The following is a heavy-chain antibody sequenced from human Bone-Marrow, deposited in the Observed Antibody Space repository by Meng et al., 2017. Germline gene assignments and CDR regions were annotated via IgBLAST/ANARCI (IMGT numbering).Heavy chain of an antibody. J-gene: IGHJ4*02. Sequence: QVQLQESSPGLVKPSQTLSLTCTVSGGSISSGDYYWSWIRQPPGRGLEWIGYIYYSGSTYYNPSLRSRVTISIDTSKNQFSLKLSSVTAADTAVYYCARVLCSNNNCYSSDYWGQGTLVTVSS. V-gene: IGHV4-30-4*01. CDR2: IYYSGST. D-gene: IGHD2-2*01. CDR3: ARVLCSNNNCYSSDY. CDR1: GGSISSGDYY.